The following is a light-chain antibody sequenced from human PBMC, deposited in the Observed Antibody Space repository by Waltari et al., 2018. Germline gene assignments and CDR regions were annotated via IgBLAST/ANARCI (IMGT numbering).Light chain of an antibody. V-gene: IGLV2-11*01. CDR1: SRDVGGYQY. J-gene: IGLJ1*01. CDR3: CSFAGSYTYV. Sequence: QSALTQPRSVSGSPGQSVTISCTGTSRDVGGYQYVSWFQQHPGKVPKLLIYDVSERPSAVPDRFSGSKSANTASLAISGLQTEDEADYYCCSFAGSYTYVFGTGTRVTVL. CDR2: DVS.